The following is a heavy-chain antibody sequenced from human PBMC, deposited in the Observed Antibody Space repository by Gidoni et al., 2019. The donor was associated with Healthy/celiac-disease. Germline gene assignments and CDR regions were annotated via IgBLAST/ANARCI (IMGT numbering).Heavy chain of an antibody. CDR3: AREEGYSSGWYVSHFDY. V-gene: IGHV3-30-3*01. D-gene: IGHD6-19*01. J-gene: IGHJ4*02. CDR1: GFTFSSYA. CDR2: ISYDGSNK. Sequence: QVQLVESGGGVVQPGRSLRLSCAAPGFTFSSYAMHWVRQAPGKGLEWVAVISYDGSNKYYADSVKGRFTISRDNSKNTLYLQMNSLRAEDTAVYYCAREEGYSSGWYVSHFDYWGQGTLVTVSS.